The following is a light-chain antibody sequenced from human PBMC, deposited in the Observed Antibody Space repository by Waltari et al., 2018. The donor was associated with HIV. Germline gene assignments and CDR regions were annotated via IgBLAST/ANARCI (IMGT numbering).Light chain of an antibody. V-gene: IGKV1-5*03. CDR3: QQYKSYPYT. CDR2: EAS. J-gene: IGKJ2*01. Sequence: DIQMTQSPATLSASVGDSVTLTCRTSQSISQWLAWYQQKPGRAPKLLIYEASSVENGVPSRFSGGGSATEFTLTIRSLQPDDFATYYCQQYKSYPYTFGQGTRL. CDR1: QSISQW.